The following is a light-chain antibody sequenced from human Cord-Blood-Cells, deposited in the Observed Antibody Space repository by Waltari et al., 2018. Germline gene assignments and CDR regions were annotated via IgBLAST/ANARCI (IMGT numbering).Light chain of an antibody. CDR3: SSYTSSSTVV. CDR2: EVS. Sequence: QSALTQPASVSGSPGQSITIPCTGTSSDVGGYNYVSWSQQHPGKAPKLMIYEVSNWPSGVSNRFSGSQSGNTVYLTIAGLQAEDGADYYCSSYTSSSTVVFGGGTKLTVL. CDR1: SSDVGGYNY. J-gene: IGLJ2*01. V-gene: IGLV2-14*01.